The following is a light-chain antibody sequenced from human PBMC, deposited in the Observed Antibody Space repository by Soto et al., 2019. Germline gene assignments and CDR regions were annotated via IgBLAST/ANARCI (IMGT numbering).Light chain of an antibody. V-gene: IGLV2-14*01. Sequence: QSVLTQPASVSGSPGQSITISCIGTSSDVGGYNYVSWYQQHPGKAPKLMIYELSNRPLGVSNRFSGSKSANTASLTISGLQAEDEADYYCSSYTSSGTLVVFGGGTKLTVL. CDR2: ELS. CDR1: SSDVGGYNY. CDR3: SSYTSSGTLVV. J-gene: IGLJ2*01.